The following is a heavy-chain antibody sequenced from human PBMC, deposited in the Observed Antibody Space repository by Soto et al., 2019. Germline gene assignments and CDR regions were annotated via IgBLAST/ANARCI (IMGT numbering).Heavy chain of an antibody. Sequence: QVQLVQSGAEVQKPGSSVKVSCKASGGTLSTYGINWVRQAPGQGLEWMGGTIPNFDTAHYSQKCQDRMKITADESTSTVYMELSSLRSEDTAVYYCARDGGYSGYDYCFDYWGRGALVTVSS. CDR3: ARDGGYSGYDYCFDY. D-gene: IGHD5-12*01. CDR1: GGTLSTYG. CDR2: TIPNFDTA. J-gene: IGHJ4*02. V-gene: IGHV1-69*01.